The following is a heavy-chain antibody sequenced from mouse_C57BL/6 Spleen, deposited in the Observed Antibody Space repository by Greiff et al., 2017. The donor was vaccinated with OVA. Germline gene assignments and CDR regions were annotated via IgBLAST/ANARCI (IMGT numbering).Heavy chain of an antibody. J-gene: IGHJ1*03. D-gene: IGHD1-1*01. CDR1: GYTFTDYY. CDR3: ARSGTTVRYFDV. CDR2: IYPGSGNT. V-gene: IGHV1-76*01. Sequence: QVQLQQSGAELVRPGASVKLSCKASGYTFTDYYINWVKQRPGQGLEWIARIYPGSGNTYYNEKFKGKATLTAEKSSSTAYMQLSSLTSEDSAVYFCARSGTTVRYFDVWGTGTTVTVSS.